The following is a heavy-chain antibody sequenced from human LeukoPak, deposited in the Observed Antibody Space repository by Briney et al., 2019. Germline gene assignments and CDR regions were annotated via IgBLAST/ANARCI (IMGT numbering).Heavy chain of an antibody. Sequence: GGSLRLSCAASGFTFSSYAMHWVRQAPGKGLEWVAVISYDGSNKYYADSVKGRFTISRDNSKNTLYLQMNSLRAEDTAVYYCARDTAMALDLWGRGTLVTVSS. J-gene: IGHJ2*01. CDR2: ISYDGSNK. V-gene: IGHV3-30-3*01. CDR3: ARDTAMALDL. CDR1: GFTFSSYA. D-gene: IGHD5-18*01.